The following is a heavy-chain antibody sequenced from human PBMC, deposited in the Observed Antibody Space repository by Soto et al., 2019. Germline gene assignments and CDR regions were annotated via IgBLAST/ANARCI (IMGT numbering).Heavy chain of an antibody. Sequence: QVQLVESGGGVVQPGRSLRLSCAASGFMFSAYAMLWVRQAPGKGLEWMAAISYDGTNKYYADSIKGRFTISRDNSANTLFLQVNSLRREDTAMYYCARDPSPYTSGWYGIDFWGHGTLVTVSS. V-gene: IGHV3-30*04. CDR2: ISYDGTNK. CDR1: GFMFSAYA. CDR3: ARDPSPYTSGWYGIDF. D-gene: IGHD6-19*01. J-gene: IGHJ4*01.